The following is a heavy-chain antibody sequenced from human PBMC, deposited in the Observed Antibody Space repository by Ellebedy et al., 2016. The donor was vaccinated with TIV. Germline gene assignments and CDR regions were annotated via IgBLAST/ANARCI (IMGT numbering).Heavy chain of an antibody. J-gene: IGHJ4*02. Sequence: AASVKVSCKTSGYTFTDYYIHWVRQAPGQGLEWMAWITPNSGGTNYAQKFQGRVTVTRDTSTRTAFLELSRLRSDDTAGYYCTRDLTKIVSGDYWGQGTLVTVSS. V-gene: IGHV1-2*02. D-gene: IGHD5/OR15-5a*01. CDR2: ITPNSGGT. CDR1: GYTFTDYY. CDR3: TRDLTKIVSGDY.